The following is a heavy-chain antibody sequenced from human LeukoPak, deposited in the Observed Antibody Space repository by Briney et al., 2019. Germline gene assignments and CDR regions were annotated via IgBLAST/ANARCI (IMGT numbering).Heavy chain of an antibody. CDR3: AVYYSSGPIAY. J-gene: IGHJ4*02. CDR1: GLAFSYYW. D-gene: IGHD3-22*01. V-gene: IGHV3-7*01. Sequence: GGSLRLSCAASGLAFSYYWMSWVRQAPGKGLEWVANIKQDGSEKHYVDSVKGRFTVSGDNAKNSLHLQMNSLRAEDTAVYYCAVYYSSGPIAYWGQGTLVTVSS. CDR2: IKQDGSEK.